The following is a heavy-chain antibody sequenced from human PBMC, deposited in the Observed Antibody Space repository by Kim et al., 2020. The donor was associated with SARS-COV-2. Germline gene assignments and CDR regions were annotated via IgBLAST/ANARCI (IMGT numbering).Heavy chain of an antibody. CDR1: GFTFSSYA. D-gene: IGHD3-10*01. Sequence: GGSLRLSCAASGFTFSSYAMSWVRQAPGKGLEWVSVIYSGGSSTYYADSVKGRFTISRDNSKNTLYLQMNSLRAEDTAVYYCAKEDGSGSYGYYYYYGMDVWGQGTTVTVSS. J-gene: IGHJ6*02. CDR3: AKEDGSGSYGYYYYYGMDV. CDR2: IYSGGSST. V-gene: IGHV3-23*03.